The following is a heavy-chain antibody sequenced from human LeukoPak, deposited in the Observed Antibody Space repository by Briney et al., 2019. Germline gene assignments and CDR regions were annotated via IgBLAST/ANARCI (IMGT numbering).Heavy chain of an antibody. J-gene: IGHJ3*02. CDR3: ARHGAVAGIRNGFDI. Sequence: DPGGSLRLSCAASGFTVSSNYMSWVRQAPGKGLEWVSVIYSGGSTYYADSVKGRFAISRDNAQNSLYLQMNSLRAEDTAVYYCARHGAVAGIRNGFDIWGQGTMVTVSS. V-gene: IGHV3-53*01. CDR1: GFTVSSNY. CDR2: IYSGGST. D-gene: IGHD6-19*01.